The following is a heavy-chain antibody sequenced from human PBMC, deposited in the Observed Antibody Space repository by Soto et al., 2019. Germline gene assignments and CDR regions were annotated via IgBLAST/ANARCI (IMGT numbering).Heavy chain of an antibody. CDR2: ISYDGSNK. CDR3: ARDLIWTTVYNWFDP. J-gene: IGHJ5*02. Sequence: PGGSLRLSCAASGFTFSSYAMHWVRQAPGKGLEWVAVISYDGSNKYYADSVKGRFTISRDNSKNTLYLQMNSLRAEDTAVYYCARDLIWTTVYNWFDPWGQGTLVTVSS. D-gene: IGHD4-17*01. V-gene: IGHV3-30-3*01. CDR1: GFTFSSYA.